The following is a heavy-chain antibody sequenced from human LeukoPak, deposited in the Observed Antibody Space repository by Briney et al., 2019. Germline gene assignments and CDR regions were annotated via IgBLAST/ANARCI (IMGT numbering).Heavy chain of an antibody. CDR2: IKQDGSEK. CDR3: ARDSAGNDY. Sequence: PGGSLRLSCAASGFTFSTYWVSWVRQAPGKGLEWVANIKQDGSEKYYVDSVKGRFTISRDNAKNSLYLQMNSLRAEDTAMYYCARDSAGNDYWGQGTLVTVSS. V-gene: IGHV3-7*01. J-gene: IGHJ4*02. CDR1: GFTFSTYW. D-gene: IGHD6-13*01.